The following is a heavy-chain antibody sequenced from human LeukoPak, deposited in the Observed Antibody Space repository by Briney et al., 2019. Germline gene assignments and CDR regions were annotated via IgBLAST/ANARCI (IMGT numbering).Heavy chain of an antibody. Sequence: ASVKVSCKASGYTFTSYAMHWVRQAPGQGLEWMGWITPSGGTNYPQKFQGRVTMTRDTSISTAYMELSRLRSDDTAVYYCARDPGIAAAGTGWFDPWGQGTLVTVSS. CDR3: ARDPGIAAAGTGWFDP. V-gene: IGHV1-2*02. J-gene: IGHJ5*02. CDR2: ITPSGGT. CDR1: GYTFTSYA. D-gene: IGHD6-13*01.